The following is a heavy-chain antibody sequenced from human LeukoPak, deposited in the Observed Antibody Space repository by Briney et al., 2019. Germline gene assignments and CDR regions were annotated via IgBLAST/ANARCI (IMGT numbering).Heavy chain of an antibody. CDR3: AKDTNDYGGNSWTLGGGLDY. CDR2: ISWNSGSI. D-gene: IGHD4-23*01. V-gene: IGHV3-9*01. CDR1: GFTFDDYA. J-gene: IGHJ4*02. Sequence: GRSLRLSCAASGFTFDDYAMHWVRQAPGKGLEWVSGISWNSGSIGYADSVKGRFTISRDNAKNSLYLQMNSLRAEDTALYYCAKDTNDYGGNSWTLGGGLDYWGQGTLVTVSS.